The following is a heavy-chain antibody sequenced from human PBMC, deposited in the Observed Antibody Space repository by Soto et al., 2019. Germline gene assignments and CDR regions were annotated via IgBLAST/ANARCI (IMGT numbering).Heavy chain of an antibody. CDR1: GYSISSGYY. J-gene: IGHJ6*02. D-gene: IGHD4-17*01. Sequence: PSETLSLTCAVSGYSISSGYYWGWIRQPPGKGLEWIGSIYHSGSTYYNPSLKSRVTISVDTSKNQFSLKLSSVTAADTAVYYCARDHYGDYGYGMDVWGQGTTVTVSS. V-gene: IGHV4-38-2*02. CDR3: ARDHYGDYGYGMDV. CDR2: IYHSGST.